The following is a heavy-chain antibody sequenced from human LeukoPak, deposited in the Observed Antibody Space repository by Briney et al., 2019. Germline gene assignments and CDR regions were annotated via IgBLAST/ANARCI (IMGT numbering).Heavy chain of an antibody. V-gene: IGHV4-34*01. Sequence: PSETLSLTCAVYGGSFSGYYWSWIRQPPGKGLEWIGEINHSGSTNYNPSLKSRVTISVGTSKNQFSLKLSSVTAADTAVYFCARDTVGATFPGAFDIWGQGTMVTVSS. D-gene: IGHD1-26*01. CDR1: GGSFSGYY. CDR3: ARDTVGATFPGAFDI. CDR2: INHSGST. J-gene: IGHJ3*02.